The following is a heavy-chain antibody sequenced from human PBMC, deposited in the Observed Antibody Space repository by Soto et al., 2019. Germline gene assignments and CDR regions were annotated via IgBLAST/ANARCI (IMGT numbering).Heavy chain of an antibody. D-gene: IGHD6-13*01. Sequence: GGSLRLSCAASGFTFSSYGMHWVRQAPGKGLEWVAVIWYDGSNKYYADSVKGRFTISRDNSKNTLYLQMNSLRAEDTAVYYCAKASQVYSSSWYDVSHWGQGTLVTVSS. CDR3: AKASQVYSSSWYDVSH. CDR1: GFTFSSYG. V-gene: IGHV3-30*02. J-gene: IGHJ4*02. CDR2: IWYDGSNK.